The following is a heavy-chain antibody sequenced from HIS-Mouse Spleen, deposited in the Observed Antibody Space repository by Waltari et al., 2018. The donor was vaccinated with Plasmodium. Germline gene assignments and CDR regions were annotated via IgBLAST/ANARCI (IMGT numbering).Heavy chain of an antibody. D-gene: IGHD6-13*01. V-gene: IGHV4-34*01. Sequence: QVQLQQWGAGLLKPSETLSLTCAVYGGSFSGYYWSWIRQPPGKGLEWIGEINHSGNTNHNPSLKSRVTISVDTSKNQFSLKLSSVTAADTAVYYCASKPGIAAAGPDYWGQGTLVTVSS. CDR3: ASKPGIAAAGPDY. CDR1: GGSFSGYY. J-gene: IGHJ4*02. CDR2: INHSGNT.